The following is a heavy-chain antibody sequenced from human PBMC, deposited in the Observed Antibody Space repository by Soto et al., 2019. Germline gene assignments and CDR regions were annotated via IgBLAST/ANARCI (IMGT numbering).Heavy chain of an antibody. CDR3: ARDHGMILAYYYYGMDV. V-gene: IGHV3-30-3*01. J-gene: IGHJ6*02. D-gene: IGHD1-1*01. Sequence: QVQLVESGGGVVQPGRSLTLSCAASGFTFSRFSMHWVRQAPGKGLAWVAVISYAGSNTHYAESVKGRLNISRDDSKNTVEPQMNNLRGEDSAVYYCARDHGMILAYYYYGMDVWGQGTTVTVSS. CDR2: ISYAGSNT. CDR1: GFTFSRFS.